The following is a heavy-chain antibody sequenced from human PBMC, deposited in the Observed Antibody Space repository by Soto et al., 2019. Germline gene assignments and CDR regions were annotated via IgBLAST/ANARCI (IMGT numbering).Heavy chain of an antibody. D-gene: IGHD1-1*01. Sequence: EVQLVESGGGLVKPGGSLRLSCAASGFTFSSYSMSWVRQAPGKGLEWVSSISGTSTYIYYADSVRGRFTISRDNAKNSLYRQMNSLRAEDTAVYYCARGATTGTLDDFDYWGQGTLVTVSS. CDR3: ARGATTGTLDDFDY. CDR2: ISGTSTYI. V-gene: IGHV3-21*01. J-gene: IGHJ4*02. CDR1: GFTFSSYS.